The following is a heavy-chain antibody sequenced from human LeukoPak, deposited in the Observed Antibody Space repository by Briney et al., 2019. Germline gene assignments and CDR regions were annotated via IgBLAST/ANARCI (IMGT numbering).Heavy chain of an antibody. CDR2: IYWNDDK. V-gene: IGHV2-5*01. Sequence: SGPTLVKPTQTLTLTCTFSGFSLSTSGVGVGWIRQPPGKALEWLALIYWNDDKRYSPSLESRLTITKDTSKNQVVLTMTNMDPVDTATYYCAHRRSLGYCSGASCLDAFSIWGQGTMITVSS. J-gene: IGHJ3*02. CDR3: AHRRSLGYCSGASCLDAFSI. CDR1: GFSLSTSGVG. D-gene: IGHD2-15*01.